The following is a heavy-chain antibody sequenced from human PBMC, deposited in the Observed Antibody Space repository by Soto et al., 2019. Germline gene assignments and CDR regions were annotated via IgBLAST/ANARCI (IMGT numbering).Heavy chain of an antibody. CDR2: LNPRGGST. V-gene: IGHV1-46*01. Sequence: QVQLVQSGAEVKKPGASVKVSCKTSGYTFTNYYLHWVRQAPGQGLEWMGILNPRGGSTTYAQKFQGRVRMTSDTSTNTFNMELSGLRSEDTAVYDCARDGIAVAGTLTDLYYNYGMDVWGQGTTVTVSS. CDR1: GYTFTNYY. CDR3: ARDGIAVAGTLTDLYYNYGMDV. J-gene: IGHJ6*02. D-gene: IGHD6-19*01.